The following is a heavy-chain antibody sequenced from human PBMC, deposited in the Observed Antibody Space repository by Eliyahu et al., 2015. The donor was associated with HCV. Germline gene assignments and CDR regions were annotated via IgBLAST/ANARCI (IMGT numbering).Heavy chain of an antibody. CDR1: GFTFSSYA. D-gene: IGHD2-8*02. Sequence: QVQLVESGGGVVQPGRSLRLSCAASGFTFSSYAMHWVRQAPGKGLEWVAVISYDGSNKYYADSVKGRFTISRDNSKNTLYLQMNSLRAEDTAVYYCARDGYWGWWGYWGQGTLVTVSS. V-gene: IGHV3-30-3*01. CDR2: ISYDGSNK. CDR3: ARDGYWGWWGY. J-gene: IGHJ4*02.